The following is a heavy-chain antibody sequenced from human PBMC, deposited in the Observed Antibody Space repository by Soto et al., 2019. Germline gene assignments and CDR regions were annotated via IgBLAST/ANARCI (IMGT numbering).Heavy chain of an antibody. CDR1: GFTFRTYA. J-gene: IGHJ4*02. Sequence: GGSLRLSCAASGFTFRTYAMSWVGQAPGKGLEWVSGISRSGGNTYYADSVKGRFTISRDNSKNTLYLQINSLRAEDTALYYCAKGEYLDGSGSFYDIGFWGLGTLVTVSS. CDR3: AKGEYLDGSGSFYDIGF. V-gene: IGHV3-23*01. D-gene: IGHD3-10*01. CDR2: ISRSGGNT.